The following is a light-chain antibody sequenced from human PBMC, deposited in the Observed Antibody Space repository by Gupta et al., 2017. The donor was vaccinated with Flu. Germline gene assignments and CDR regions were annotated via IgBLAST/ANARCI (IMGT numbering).Light chain of an antibody. V-gene: IGLV3-21*02. Sequence: GGNHIGSKSVHWYPQKPGQAPVLVVYDDTDRPSGIPERFSGSNSGYTATLTITRVEAGDEADYYCQVRDSTSDHYVFGGGTKLTVL. CDR2: DDT. CDR1: HIGSKS. J-gene: IGLJ3*02. CDR3: QVRDSTSDHYV.